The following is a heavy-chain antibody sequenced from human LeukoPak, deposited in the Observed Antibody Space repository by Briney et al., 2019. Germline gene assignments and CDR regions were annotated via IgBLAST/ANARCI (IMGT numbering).Heavy chain of an antibody. D-gene: IGHD3-22*01. CDR1: GFTFSSYW. CDR3: ARDHDSSGYYSNTFDY. V-gene: IGHV3-74*01. J-gene: IGHJ4*02. CDR2: INSDGSST. Sequence: GGSLRLSCAASGFTFSSYWMHWVRQAPGKGLVWVSRINSDGSSTSYADSVKGRFTISRDNAKNTLYLQMNSLSAEDTAVYYCARDHDSSGYYSNTFDYWGQGTLVTVSS.